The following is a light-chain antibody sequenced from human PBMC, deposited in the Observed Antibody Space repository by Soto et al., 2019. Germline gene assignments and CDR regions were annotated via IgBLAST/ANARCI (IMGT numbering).Light chain of an antibody. CDR1: SSDVGGYNY. V-gene: IGLV2-14*01. CDR3: SSYTSSSTLG. Sequence: QSALTQPASVSGSPGQSITISCTGTSSDVGGYNYVSWYQQHLGKAPKLMIYDVSNRPSGVSNRFSGSKSGNTASLTISGLQAEDEADYYCSSYTSSSTLGFGGGTKVTVL. J-gene: IGLJ2*01. CDR2: DVS.